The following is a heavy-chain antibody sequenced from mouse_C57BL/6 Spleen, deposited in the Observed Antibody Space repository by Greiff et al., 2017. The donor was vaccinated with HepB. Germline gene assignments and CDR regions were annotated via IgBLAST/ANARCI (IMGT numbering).Heavy chain of an antibody. V-gene: IGHV1-82*01. CDR3: AREKAWFAY. J-gene: IGHJ3*01. Sequence: QVQLKQSGPELVKPGASVKISCKASGYAFSSSWMNWVKQRPGKGLEWIGRIYPGDGDTNYNEKFKGKATLTADKSSSTAYMQLSSLTSEDSAVYFCAREKAWFAYWGQGTLVTVSA. CDR1: GYAFSSSW. CDR2: IYPGDGDT.